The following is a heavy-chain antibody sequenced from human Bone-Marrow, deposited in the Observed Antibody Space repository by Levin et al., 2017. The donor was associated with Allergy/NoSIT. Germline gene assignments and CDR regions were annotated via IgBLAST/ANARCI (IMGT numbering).Heavy chain of an antibody. V-gene: IGHV3-9*01. CDR1: GFTFDDYA. CDR2: ISWNSVTI. CDR3: AAHNILVGWGAFDI. J-gene: IGHJ3*02. Sequence: SLRLSCAASGFTFDDYAMHWVRQVPGKGLEWVSVISWNSVTIGYADFVKGRFTISRDNAKNSLFLQMDSLGPEDTALYYCAAHNILVGWGAFDIWGQGTMVTVSS. D-gene: IGHD3-9*01.